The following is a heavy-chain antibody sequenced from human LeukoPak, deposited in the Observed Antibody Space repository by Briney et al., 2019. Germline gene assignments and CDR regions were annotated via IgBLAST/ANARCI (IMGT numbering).Heavy chain of an antibody. D-gene: IGHD5-24*01. CDR1: GGSISSSSYY. CDR3: ARRTRGDGYNIFDY. V-gene: IGHV4-39*01. CDR2: IYYSGST. J-gene: IGHJ4*02. Sequence: SETLSLTCTVPGGSISSSSYYWGWIRQPPGKGLEWIGSIYYSGSTYYNPSLKSRVTISVDTSKNQFSLKLSSVTAADTAVYYCARRTRGDGYNIFDYWGQGTLVTVSS.